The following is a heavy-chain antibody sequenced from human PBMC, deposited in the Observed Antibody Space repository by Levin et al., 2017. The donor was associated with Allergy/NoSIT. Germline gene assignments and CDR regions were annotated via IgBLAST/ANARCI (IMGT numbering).Heavy chain of an antibody. J-gene: IGHJ3*02. CDR1: GGTFSSYA. D-gene: IGHD3-22*01. V-gene: IGHV1-69*04. Sequence: ASVKVSCKASGGTFSSYAISWVRQAPGQGLEWMGRIIPILGIANYAQKFQGRVTITADKSTSTAYMELSSLRSEDTAVYYCAKAVIVVRAFTGAFDIWGQGTMVTVSS. CDR3: AKAVIVVRAFTGAFDI. CDR2: IIPILGIA.